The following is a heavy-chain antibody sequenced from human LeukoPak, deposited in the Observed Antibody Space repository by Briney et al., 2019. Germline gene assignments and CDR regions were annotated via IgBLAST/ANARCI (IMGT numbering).Heavy chain of an antibody. CDR2: INPSGGST. J-gene: IGHJ4*02. Sequence: ASVKVSCKASGYTFTSYYMHWVRQAPGQGLEWMGIINPSGGSTSYAQKFQGRVTMTRGTSTSTVYMELGSLRSEDTAVDYCARDKFGHYYNGSGPLDYWGQGTLVTVSS. V-gene: IGHV1-46*01. CDR1: GYTFTSYY. D-gene: IGHD3-22*01. CDR3: ARDKFGHYYNGSGPLDY.